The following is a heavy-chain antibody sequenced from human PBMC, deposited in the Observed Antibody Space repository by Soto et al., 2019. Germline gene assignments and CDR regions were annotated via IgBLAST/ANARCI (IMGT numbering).Heavy chain of an antibody. V-gene: IGHV4-31*03. D-gene: IGHD6-19*01. CDR3: AREKVWGAAVAVFDP. CDR1: GGSISSGGYY. J-gene: IGHJ5*02. CDR2: VYYSGST. Sequence: QVQLQESGPGLVKPSQTLSLTCTVSGGSISSGGYYWSWIRQHPGKGLEWIGYVYYSGSTYYNPSLKRRVTISVDTSKNQFSLKLSSVTAADTAVYYCAREKVWGAAVAVFDPWGQGTLVTVSS.